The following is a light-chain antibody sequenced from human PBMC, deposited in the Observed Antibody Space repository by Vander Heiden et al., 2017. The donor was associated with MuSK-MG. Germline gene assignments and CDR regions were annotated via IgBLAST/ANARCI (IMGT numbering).Light chain of an antibody. J-gene: IGLJ2*01. CDR2: RAS. V-gene: IGLV3-9*01. Sequence: SYELPQPLTVPVALGQTANIACGGKTMVSKSVHGYQQKPGQAPVLVIYRASSRPSGFPERFSGSNSGNTATLTISRAQAGDDDDYYCQVWDSGRVVFGGGTKLTVL. CDR3: QVWDSGRVV. CDR1: TMVSKS.